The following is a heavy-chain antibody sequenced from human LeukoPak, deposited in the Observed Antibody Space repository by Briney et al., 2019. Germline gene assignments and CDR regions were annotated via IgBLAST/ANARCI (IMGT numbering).Heavy chain of an antibody. CDR2: TYYSGGT. V-gene: IGHV4-39*01. D-gene: IGHD3-10*01. Sequence: SETLSLTCTVSGGSISSSSYYWGWIRQPPGKGLEWIGTTYYSGGTYYNPSLRSRVTMSIDTSKNQFSLRLSSLTAADTALYYCARQSYDDRPFDYWGQGALVTVSS. CDR3: ARQSYDDRPFDY. J-gene: IGHJ4*02. CDR1: GGSISSSSYY.